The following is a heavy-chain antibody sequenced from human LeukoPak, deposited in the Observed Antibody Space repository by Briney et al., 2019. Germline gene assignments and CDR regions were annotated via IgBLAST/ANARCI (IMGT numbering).Heavy chain of an antibody. D-gene: IGHD3-16*01. CDR3: ARDKLGYFDY. V-gene: IGHV4-31*03. CDR1: GGSISSGGYY. CDR2: IYYSGST. Sequence: SQTLSLTCTVSGGSISSGGYYWRWIRQHPGKGLEWIGYIYYSGSTYYNPSLKSRVTISVDTSKNQFSLKLSSVTAADTAVYYCARDKLGYFDYWGQGTLVTASS. J-gene: IGHJ4*02.